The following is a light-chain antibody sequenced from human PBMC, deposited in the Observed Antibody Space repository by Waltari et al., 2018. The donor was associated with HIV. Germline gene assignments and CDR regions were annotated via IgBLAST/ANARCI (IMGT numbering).Light chain of an antibody. J-gene: IGLJ3*02. CDR1: SGSIAGNF. V-gene: IGLV6-57*01. CDR2: ESY. CDR3: QSYDSNKNWV. Sequence: NFMLTQPHSVSESPGKTVPISCTRSSGSIAGNFVQWFQRRPGRSPTTVIYESYFRTSGVPARFSGSIDRSSNSASLTISGLKTEDEADYYCQSYDSNKNWVFGGGTKLTVL.